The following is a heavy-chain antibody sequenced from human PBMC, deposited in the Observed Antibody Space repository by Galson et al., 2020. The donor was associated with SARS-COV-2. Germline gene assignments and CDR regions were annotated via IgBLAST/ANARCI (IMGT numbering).Heavy chain of an antibody. V-gene: IGHV3-30-3*01. CDR2: ISYDGSNK. Sequence: PGGSLRLSCAASGFTFSSYAMHWVRQAPGKGLEWEAVISYDGSNKYYADSVKGRFTISRDNSKNTLYLQMNSLRAEDTAVYYCARARGGSYFNAFDIWGQGTMVTVSS. J-gene: IGHJ3*02. CDR3: ARARGGSYFNAFDI. D-gene: IGHD1-26*01. CDR1: GFTFSSYA.